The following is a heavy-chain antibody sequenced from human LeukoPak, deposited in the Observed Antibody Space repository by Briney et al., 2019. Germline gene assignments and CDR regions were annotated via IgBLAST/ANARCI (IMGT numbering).Heavy chain of an antibody. D-gene: IGHD2-2*01. Sequence: SQTLSLTCTVSGGSISSGSYYWSWIRQPAGKGLEWIGRIYTSGSTNYNPSLKSRVTISVDTSKNQFSLKLSSVTAADTAVYYCARARVCSSTSCPLYYYYYYMDVWGKGTTVTVSS. CDR3: ARARVCSSTSCPLYYYYYYMDV. CDR1: GGSISSGSYY. CDR2: IYTSGST. J-gene: IGHJ6*03. V-gene: IGHV4-61*02.